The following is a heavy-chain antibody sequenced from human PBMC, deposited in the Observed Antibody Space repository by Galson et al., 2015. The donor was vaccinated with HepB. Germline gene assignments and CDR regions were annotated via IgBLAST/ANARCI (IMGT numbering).Heavy chain of an antibody. V-gene: IGHV3-23*01. D-gene: IGHD3-10*01. Sequence: SLRLSCAASGFTFSSYAMSWVRQAPGKGLEWVSAISGIGGSTYYADSVKGRFTISRDNAKNTLYLQMNSLRAEDTAVYYCATQGVHHAFDFWGQGTMVTVSS. CDR1: GFTFSSYA. CDR2: ISGIGGST. J-gene: IGHJ3*01. CDR3: ATQGVHHAFDF.